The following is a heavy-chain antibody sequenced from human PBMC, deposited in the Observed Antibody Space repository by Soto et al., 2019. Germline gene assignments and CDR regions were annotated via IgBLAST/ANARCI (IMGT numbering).Heavy chain of an antibody. CDR2: ISSTTNYI. CDR1: GFTFTRYG. CDR3: ARESEDLTSNFDY. J-gene: IGHJ4*02. V-gene: IGHV3-21*06. Sequence: GGSLRLSCAASGFTFTRYGMNWVRQAPGKGLEWVSSISSTTNYIYYGDSMKGRFTISRDNAKNSLYLEMNSLRAEDTAVYYCARESEDLTSNFDYWGQGTLVTVSS.